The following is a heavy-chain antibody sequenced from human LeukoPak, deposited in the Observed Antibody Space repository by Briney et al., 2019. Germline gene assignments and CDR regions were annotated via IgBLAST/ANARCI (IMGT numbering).Heavy chain of an antibody. Sequence: PGGSLRLSCTASGFTFRSYALTWVRQAPGMGPEWEGFISSTAYGGTAEYAASVRGRFTISRDDSKSIAFLQMNSLKTEDTAMYYCSRGAVPPDYWGQGTLVTVSS. CDR3: SRGAVPPDY. J-gene: IGHJ4*02. CDR1: GFTFRSYA. D-gene: IGHD4-17*01. CDR2: ISSTAYGGTA. V-gene: IGHV3-49*04.